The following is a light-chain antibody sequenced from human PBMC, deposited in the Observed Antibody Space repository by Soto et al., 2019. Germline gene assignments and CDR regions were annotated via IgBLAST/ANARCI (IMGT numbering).Light chain of an antibody. J-gene: IGKJ2*01. CDR3: QQYGSSPPMYT. CDR1: QSVSSSY. CDR2: GAS. Sequence: EIVLTQSPGTLSLSPGERATLSCRASQSVSSSYLAWYQQKPGQAPRLLIYGASSRATGIPDRFSGSGFGTDFTITISRLELEDFAVYYCQQYGSSPPMYTFGQGTKLEIK. V-gene: IGKV3-20*01.